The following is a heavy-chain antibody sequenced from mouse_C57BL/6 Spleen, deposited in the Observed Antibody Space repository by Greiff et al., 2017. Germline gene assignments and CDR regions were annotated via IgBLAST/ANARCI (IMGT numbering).Heavy chain of an antibody. Sequence: VQLQQSGAELVKPGASVKMSCTASGYTFTSYWITWVKQRPGHGLEWIGDIYPGSGSTNYNAKFKSKATLTVDTSSSTAYMQLSSLTSEDSAVYYCAGDVATVVAPYYWAMDDWGQGTSVTVSS. CDR3: AGDVATVVAPYYWAMDD. CDR2: IYPGSGST. J-gene: IGHJ4*01. D-gene: IGHD1-1*01. V-gene: IGHV1-55*01. CDR1: GYTFTSYW.